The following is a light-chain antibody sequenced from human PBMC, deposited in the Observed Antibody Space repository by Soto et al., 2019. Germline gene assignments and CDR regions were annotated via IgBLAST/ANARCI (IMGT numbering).Light chain of an antibody. CDR3: QQSYSTPRLT. CDR2: AAP. CDR1: QSISSY. Sequence: DIQMTQSPSSLSASVGDRVTITCRASQSISSYLNWYQQKPGKAPKLLIYAAPSMQSGVPSRFSGSGSGTDFTLTISSLQPEDFATYYCQQSYSTPRLTFGGGTKVEIK. J-gene: IGKJ4*01. V-gene: IGKV1-39*01.